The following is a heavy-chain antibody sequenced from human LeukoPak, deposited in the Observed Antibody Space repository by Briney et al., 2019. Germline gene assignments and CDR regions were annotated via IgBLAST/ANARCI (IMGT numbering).Heavy chain of an antibody. Sequence: GASAKVSCKASGYTFAAYYMHWVRQAPGQGLEWMGWINPNSGGTNYAQKFQGRVTMTRDTSISTAYMELSRLRSDDTAVYSCARGAHYHDSSEGYDHWGQGTLVTVSS. D-gene: IGHD3-22*01. CDR3: ARGAHYHDSSEGYDH. J-gene: IGHJ4*02. CDR1: GYTFAAYY. V-gene: IGHV1-2*02. CDR2: INPNSGGT.